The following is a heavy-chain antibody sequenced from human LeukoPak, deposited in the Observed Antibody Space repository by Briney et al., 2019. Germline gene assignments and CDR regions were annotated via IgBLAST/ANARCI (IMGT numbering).Heavy chain of an antibody. CDR3: ARGTMSSSWYFDY. D-gene: IGHD6-13*01. CDR2: IYNSGGGT. Sequence: KPSETLSLTCTLSGGSLSTYYWGWIRQPPGKGLEWIGYIYNSGGGTNSNPSLKSRVTISEDTSKNQFSLKLSSVTAADTAVYYCARGTMSSSWYFDYWGQGTLVTVSS. J-gene: IGHJ4*02. V-gene: IGHV4-59*01. CDR1: GGSLSTYY.